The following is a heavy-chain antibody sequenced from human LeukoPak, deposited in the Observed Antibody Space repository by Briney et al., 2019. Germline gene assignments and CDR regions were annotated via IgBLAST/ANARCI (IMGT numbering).Heavy chain of an antibody. CDR2: INPNSGGT. CDR3: ARVWGAFTSDAFDI. Sequence: GASVGVSCKASGYTFTGYYMHWVRQAPGQGLEWMGWINPNSGGTNYAQKFQGRVTMTRDTSISTAYMELSRLRPDDTAVYYCARVWGAFTSDAFDIWGQGTMVTVSS. J-gene: IGHJ3*02. D-gene: IGHD3-16*01. V-gene: IGHV1-2*02. CDR1: GYTFTGYY.